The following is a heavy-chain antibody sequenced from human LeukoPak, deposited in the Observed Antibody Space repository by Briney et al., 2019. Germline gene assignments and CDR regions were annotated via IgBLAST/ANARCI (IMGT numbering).Heavy chain of an antibody. Sequence: GGSLRLSCAASGFTFSSYAMSWVRQAPGKGLEWVSAISGSGGSTYYADSVKGRLTISRDNSKNTLYLQMNRRRAEDTAVYYCAKAVGXXLXEFDXWGQGALVTVS. J-gene: IGHJ4*02. CDR3: AKAVGXXLXEFDX. V-gene: IGHV3-23*01. D-gene: IGHD2-2*01. CDR2: ISGSGGST. CDR1: GFTFSSYA.